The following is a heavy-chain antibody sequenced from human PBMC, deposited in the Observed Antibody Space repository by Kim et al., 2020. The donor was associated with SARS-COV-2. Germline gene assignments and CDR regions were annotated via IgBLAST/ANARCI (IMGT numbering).Heavy chain of an antibody. D-gene: IGHD1-20*01. Sequence: CQGRVTITADESTSTAYMELSSLRSEDTAVYYCARAGVNWNGDYYYGMDVWGQGTTVTVSS. CDR3: ARAGVNWNGDYYYGMDV. V-gene: IGHV1-69*01. J-gene: IGHJ6*02.